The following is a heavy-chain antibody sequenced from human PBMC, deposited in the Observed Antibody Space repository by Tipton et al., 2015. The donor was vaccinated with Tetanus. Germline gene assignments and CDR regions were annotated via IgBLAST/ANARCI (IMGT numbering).Heavy chain of an antibody. CDR1: GFTVSSNY. Sequence: SLRLSCAASGFTVSSNYMSWVRQAPGKGLEWVSVIYSGGSTYYADSVKGRFTISRDNSKNTLYLQMNSLRAEDTAVYYCASIAAAGTGRGAFDIWGQGTMVTVSS. CDR2: IYSGGST. D-gene: IGHD6-13*01. J-gene: IGHJ3*02. V-gene: IGHV3-53*01. CDR3: ASIAAAGTGRGAFDI.